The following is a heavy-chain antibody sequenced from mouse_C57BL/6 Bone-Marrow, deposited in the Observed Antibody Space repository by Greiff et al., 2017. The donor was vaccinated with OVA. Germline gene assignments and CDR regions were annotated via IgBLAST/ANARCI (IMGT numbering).Heavy chain of an antibody. CDR3: ASTTVVARDYAMDY. D-gene: IGHD1-1*01. V-gene: IGHV1-74*01. Sequence: QVQLKQPGAELVKPGASVKVSCKASGYTFTSYWMHWVKQRPGQGLEWIGRIHPSDSDTNYNQKFKGKATLTVDKSSSTAYMQLSSLTSEDSAVYYCASTTVVARDYAMDYWGQGTSVTVSS. J-gene: IGHJ4*01. CDR1: GYTFTSYW. CDR2: IHPSDSDT.